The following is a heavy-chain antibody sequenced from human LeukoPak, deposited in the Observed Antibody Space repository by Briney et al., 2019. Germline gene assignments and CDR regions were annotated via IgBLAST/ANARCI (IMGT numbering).Heavy chain of an antibody. V-gene: IGHV1-2*02. D-gene: IGHD1-26*01. CDR3: ARDKVGATSARYNRFDP. J-gene: IGHJ5*02. CDR1: GYTFTGYY. Sequence: ASVKVSCKASGYTFTGYYMHWVRQAPGQGLEWMGWINPNSGGTNYAQKFQGRVTMTRDTSISTAYMELSRLRSDDTAVYYCARDKVGATSARYNRFDPWGQGTLVTVSS. CDR2: INPNSGGT.